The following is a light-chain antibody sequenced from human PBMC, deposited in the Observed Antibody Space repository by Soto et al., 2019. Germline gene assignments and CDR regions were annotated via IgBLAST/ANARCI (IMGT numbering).Light chain of an antibody. Sequence: VLTQPPSVSGAPGQRVTISCTGSSSNIGADYDVHWYQQRPGTAPKLLIFGNNNRPSGVPDRFSGSKSGTSASLAITGLQAEDEGDYYCQSYDSTLSARYVFGTGTKVTVL. J-gene: IGLJ1*01. CDR3: QSYDSTLSARYV. V-gene: IGLV1-40*01. CDR2: GNN. CDR1: SSNIGADYD.